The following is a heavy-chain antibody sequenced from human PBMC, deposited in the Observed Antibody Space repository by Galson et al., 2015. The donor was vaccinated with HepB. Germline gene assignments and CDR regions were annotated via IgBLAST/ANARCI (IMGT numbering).Heavy chain of an antibody. V-gene: IGHV3-48*01. D-gene: IGHD2-8*02. Sequence: LRLSCAASTFLFSTYSMNWVRQAPGKGLEWVSYISSSSTTIYYADSVKGRFTISRDKSKNTLYLEMNSLRVEDTAVYYCARDHTGAGGGWGQGTLVTVSS. CDR3: ARDHTGAGGG. J-gene: IGHJ4*02. CDR2: ISSSSTTI. CDR1: TFLFSTYS.